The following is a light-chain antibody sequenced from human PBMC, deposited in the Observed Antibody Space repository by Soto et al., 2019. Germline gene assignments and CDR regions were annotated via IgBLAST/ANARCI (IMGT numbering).Light chain of an antibody. CDR1: QNINSRY. Sequence: EIVLTQSPGTLSLSPGERATLSCRASQNINSRYLAWYQQKPGQAPRLLIYGTSSRATGIPDRFSGSGSGTDFTLTISRLEPEDFAVYYCQQFGSSPGFTFGPGTTVDIK. CDR2: GTS. J-gene: IGKJ3*01. V-gene: IGKV3-20*01. CDR3: QQFGSSPGFT.